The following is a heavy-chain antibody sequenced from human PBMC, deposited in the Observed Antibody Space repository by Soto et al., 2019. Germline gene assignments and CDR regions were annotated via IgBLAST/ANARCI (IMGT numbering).Heavy chain of an antibody. V-gene: IGHV1-18*01. CDR1: GYTFTSYG. CDR3: ARGGSTIFGVVIPLPRDV. Sequence: GASVKVSCKASGYTFTSYGISWVRQAPGQGLEWMGWISAYNGNTNYAQKLQGRVTMTTDTSTSTAYMELRSLRSEDTAVYYCARGGSTIFGVVIPLPRDVWGQGTTVTVSS. CDR2: ISAYNGNT. D-gene: IGHD3-3*01. J-gene: IGHJ6*02.